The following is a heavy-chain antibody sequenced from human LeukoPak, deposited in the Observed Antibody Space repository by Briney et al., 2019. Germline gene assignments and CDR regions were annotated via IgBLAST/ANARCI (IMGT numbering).Heavy chain of an antibody. D-gene: IGHD3-22*01. J-gene: IGHJ4*02. Sequence: GGSLRLSCAASGFTFSNAWMSWVRQAPGKGLEWVGRIKSKTDGGTTDYAAPVKGRFTISRDDSKNTLYLQMNSLKTEDTAVYYCTTRLTYYYDSSGYVGFDYWSQGTLVTVSS. CDR1: GFTFSNAW. V-gene: IGHV3-15*01. CDR2: IKSKTDGGTT. CDR3: TTRLTYYYDSSGYVGFDY.